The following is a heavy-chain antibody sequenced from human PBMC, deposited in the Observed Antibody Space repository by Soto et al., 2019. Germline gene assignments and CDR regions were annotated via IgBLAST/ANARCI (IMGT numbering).Heavy chain of an antibody. CDR1: GGTFSSYT. V-gene: IGHV1-69*04. J-gene: IGHJ4*02. CDR2: IIPILGIA. CDR3: ARDGGKAVAGTVY. D-gene: IGHD6-19*01. Sequence: SVKVSCKASGGTFSSYTISWVRQAPGQGLEWMGRIIPILGIANYAQKFQGRVTITADKSTSTAYMELSSLRSEDTAVYYCARDGGKAVAGTVYWGQGTLVTVSS.